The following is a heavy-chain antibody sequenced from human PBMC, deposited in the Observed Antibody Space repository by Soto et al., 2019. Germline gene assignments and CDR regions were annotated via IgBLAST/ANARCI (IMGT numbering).Heavy chain of an antibody. CDR3: ARRLYYDSSGFEGGGMDV. D-gene: IGHD3-22*01. J-gene: IGHJ6*02. Sequence: SETLSLTCTVSGCSISSSSYYWGWIRQPPGKGLEWIGSIYYSGSTYYKPYLKSRVTISVDTSKNQFYLKQSSVTAEETAVYYCARRLYYDSSGFEGGGMDVWGQGTTVT. V-gene: IGHV4-39*01. CDR2: IYYSGST. CDR1: GCSISSSSYY.